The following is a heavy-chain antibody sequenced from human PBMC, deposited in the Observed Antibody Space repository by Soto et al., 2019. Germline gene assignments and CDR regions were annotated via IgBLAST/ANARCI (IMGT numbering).Heavy chain of an antibody. Sequence: SETLSLTCTVSGGSVSSGGYYWSWIRQHPGTGLEWIGYIYYSGTTSYNPSLKSRVTISIDTSKNQFSLKLRSVVAADTAIYYCAKNETTRPWFDPWGQGTLVTVSS. J-gene: IGHJ5*02. CDR2: IYYSGTT. V-gene: IGHV4-31*03. CDR1: GGSVSSGGYY. D-gene: IGHD1-1*01. CDR3: AKNETTRPWFDP.